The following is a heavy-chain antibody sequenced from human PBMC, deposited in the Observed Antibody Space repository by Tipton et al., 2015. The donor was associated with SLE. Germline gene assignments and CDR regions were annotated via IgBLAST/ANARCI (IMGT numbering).Heavy chain of an antibody. J-gene: IGHJ4*02. CDR2: VYYAGST. CDR1: GGSINSFY. V-gene: IGHV4-59*12. D-gene: IGHD3-10*01. Sequence: LTCTVSGGSINSFYWSWIRQPPGKGLEWIGYVYYAGSTYYNPSLKSRVTISVDTSKNQFSLKLSSVTAADTAVYYCARAAASISMGREVIDREYYFDFWGQGTLVTVSS. CDR3: ARAAASISMGREVIDREYYFDF.